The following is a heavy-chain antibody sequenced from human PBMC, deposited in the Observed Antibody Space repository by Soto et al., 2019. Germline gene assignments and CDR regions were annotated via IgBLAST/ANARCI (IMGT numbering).Heavy chain of an antibody. D-gene: IGHD2-2*01. Sequence: SETLSLTCTVSGGSISSGGYYWSWIRQHPGKGLEWIGYIYYSGSTYYNPSLKSRVTISVDTSKNQFSLKLSSVTAADTAVYYCARGPLYCSSTSCHEGHYYGMDVWGQGTTVTVSS. J-gene: IGHJ6*02. CDR2: IYYSGST. CDR3: ARGPLYCSSTSCHEGHYYGMDV. CDR1: GGSISSGGYY. V-gene: IGHV4-31*03.